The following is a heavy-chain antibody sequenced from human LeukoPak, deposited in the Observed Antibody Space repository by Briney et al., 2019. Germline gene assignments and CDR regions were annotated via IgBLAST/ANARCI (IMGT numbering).Heavy chain of an antibody. CDR3: AKDPPHSGWLRDY. J-gene: IGHJ4*02. V-gene: IGHV3-23*01. D-gene: IGHD6-19*01. Sequence: GGSLRLSCAASGFTFSSYAMSWVRQAPGKGLEWASAISGSGGSTYYADSVKGRFTISRDNSKNTLYLQMNSLSAEDTAVYYCAKDPPHSGWLRDYWGQGTLVTVSS. CDR2: ISGSGGST. CDR1: GFTFSSYA.